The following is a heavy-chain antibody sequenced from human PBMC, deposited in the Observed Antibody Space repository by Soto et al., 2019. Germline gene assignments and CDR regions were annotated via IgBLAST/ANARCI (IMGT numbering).Heavy chain of an antibody. CDR2: ISWNDYK. CDR1: GFSLGTFGVV. J-gene: IGHJ5*02. V-gene: IGHV2-5*01. Sequence: QITLKESGPTLVKPTQTLTLTCTVSGFSLGTFGVVVGWIRQPPGKALEWLALISWNDYKRYSPSLKSRLSITKDTSKNQVVLTMTNMDPVDTATYYCAYRNGVNLVRGGIITPGGIDWFDPWGQGTLVTVSS. CDR3: AYRNGVNLVRGGIITPGGIDWFDP. D-gene: IGHD3-10*01.